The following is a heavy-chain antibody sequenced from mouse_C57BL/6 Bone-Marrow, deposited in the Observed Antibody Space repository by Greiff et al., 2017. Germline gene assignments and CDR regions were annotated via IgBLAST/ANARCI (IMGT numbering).Heavy chain of an antibody. CDR2: IYPGNSDT. J-gene: IGHJ2*01. Sequence: VQLQQSGTVLARPGASVKMSCKTSGYTFTSYWMHWVKQRPGQGLEWIGAIYPGNSDTSYNQKFKGKAKLTAVTSASTAYMELSSLTNEDSAVYYCTSITTVVATDYFDYWGQGTTLTVSS. CDR1: GYTFTSYW. CDR3: TSITTVVATDYFDY. D-gene: IGHD1-1*01. V-gene: IGHV1-5*01.